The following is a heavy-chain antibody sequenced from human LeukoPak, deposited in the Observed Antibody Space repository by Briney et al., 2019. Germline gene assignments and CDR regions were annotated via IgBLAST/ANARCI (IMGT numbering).Heavy chain of an antibody. CDR3: AREGRYRYGYNEYHLYMDI. V-gene: IGHV4-59*12. CDR1: GGSFSSYY. Sequence: SETLSLTCAVYGGSFSSYYWSWIRQSPGKGLEWIGYIYYDGSTNYNPSLRGRVTISVDTPKNQFSLKLSSVTAAETAVYYCAREGRYRYGYNEYHLYMDIWGKGTTVTVSS. J-gene: IGHJ6*03. D-gene: IGHD5-18*01. CDR2: IYYDGST.